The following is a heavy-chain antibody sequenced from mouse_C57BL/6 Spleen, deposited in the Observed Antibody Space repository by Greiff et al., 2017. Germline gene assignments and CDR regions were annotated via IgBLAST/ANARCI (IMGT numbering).Heavy chain of an antibody. CDR2: IDPSDSYT. CDR3: ARYYSNYAWFAY. J-gene: IGHJ3*01. D-gene: IGHD2-5*01. CDR1: GYTLTSYW. V-gene: IGHV1-69*01. Sequence: QVQLQQPGAELVMPGASVKLSCKASGYTLTSYWMHWVKQRPGQGLEWIGEIDPSDSYTNYNQKFKGKSTLTVDKSSSTAYMQLSSLTSEDSAVYYCARYYSNYAWFAYWGQGTLVTVSA.